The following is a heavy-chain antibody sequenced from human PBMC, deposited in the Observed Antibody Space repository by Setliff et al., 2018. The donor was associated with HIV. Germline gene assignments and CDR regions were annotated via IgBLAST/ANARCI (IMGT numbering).Heavy chain of an antibody. J-gene: IGHJ5*02. CDR2: IIPMYGVT. CDR1: GGTFSSYD. CDR3: ALPYRSGGNRWSSASLPPAGWFDP. D-gene: IGHD2-15*01. V-gene: IGHV1-69*05. Sequence: SSVKVACKASGGTFSSYDISWVRQAPGQGPEWMGGIIPMYGVTNYAQKFQGRVTITTDESTSTAYMELSSLRSEDTALYYCALPYRSGGNRWSSASLPPAGWFDPWGQGTLVTVSS.